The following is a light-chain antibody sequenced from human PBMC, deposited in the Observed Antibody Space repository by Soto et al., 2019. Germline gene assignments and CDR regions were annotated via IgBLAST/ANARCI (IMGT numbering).Light chain of an antibody. CDR2: DAS. Sequence: EIVLTQSPATLSLSPGERATLSCRASLSVSSYLAWYQQKPGQAPRLLLYDASHRATAIPARFSGSGSGTDFTPTISSLEPEDFAVYYGEQRSNWPLTCGGGTKVEIK. V-gene: IGKV3-11*01. J-gene: IGKJ4*01. CDR3: EQRSNWPLT. CDR1: LSVSSY.